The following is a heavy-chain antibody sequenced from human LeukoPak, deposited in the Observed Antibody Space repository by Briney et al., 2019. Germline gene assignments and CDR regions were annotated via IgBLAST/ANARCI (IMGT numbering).Heavy chain of an antibody. CDR2: IRNKVSSHTT. J-gene: IGHJ4*02. D-gene: IGHD2-15*01. V-gene: IGHV3-72*01. CDR1: GFTFSDHH. Sequence: GGSLRLSCAASGFTFSDHHMDWVRQAPGKGLEWVGPIRNKVSSHTTEYAASVKGRFTISRDDSKNSLYLQMNSLKTEDTAVYYCARGFCTGGTCYSGDCWGQGTLVTVSS. CDR3: ARGFCTGGTCYSGDC.